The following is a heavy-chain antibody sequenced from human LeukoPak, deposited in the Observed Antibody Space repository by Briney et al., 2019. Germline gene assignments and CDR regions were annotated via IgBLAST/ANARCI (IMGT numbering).Heavy chain of an antibody. D-gene: IGHD3-22*01. V-gene: IGHV1-69*04. CDR1: GGTFSSYA. J-gene: IGHJ4*02. CDR3: ARDTGADYYYDSSGYVIFDY. CDR2: IIPILGIA. Sequence: SVKVSCKASGGTFSSYAISWVRQAPGQGLEWMGRIIPILGIANYAQKFQGRVTITADKSTSTAYMELSSLRSEDTAVYYCARDTGADYYYDSSGYVIFDYWGQGTLVTVSS.